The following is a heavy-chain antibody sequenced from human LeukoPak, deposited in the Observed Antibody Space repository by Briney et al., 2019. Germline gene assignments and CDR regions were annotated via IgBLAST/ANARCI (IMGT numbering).Heavy chain of an antibody. D-gene: IGHD3-10*01. CDR2: INHSGST. J-gene: IGHJ3*02. Sequence: PSETLSLTCAVYGGSFSGYYWSWIRPPPGKGLEWIGEINHSGSTNYNPSLKSRVTISVDTSKNQFSLKLSSVTAADTAVYYCARSHAYRFGEFYDAFDIWGQGTMVTVSS. V-gene: IGHV4-34*01. CDR1: GGSFSGYY. CDR3: ARSHAYRFGEFYDAFDI.